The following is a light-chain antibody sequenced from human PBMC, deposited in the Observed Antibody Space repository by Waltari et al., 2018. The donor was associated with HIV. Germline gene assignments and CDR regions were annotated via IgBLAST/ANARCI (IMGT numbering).Light chain of an antibody. CDR2: ANS. J-gene: IGLJ3*02. CDR1: NSNIEYNT. CDR3: ATWDDNLRGLL. Sequence: QYVLAQPPSASGTPGQRVAIPCSGSNSNIEYNTINWYQQFPGAAPRRLIYANSQRPSGVPDRFSASKSGTSASLAITGLQTEDEAHYYCATWDDNLRGLLFGGGTKVTVL. V-gene: IGLV1-44*01.